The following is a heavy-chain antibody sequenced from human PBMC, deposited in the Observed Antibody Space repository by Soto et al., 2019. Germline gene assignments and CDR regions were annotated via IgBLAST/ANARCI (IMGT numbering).Heavy chain of an antibody. CDR3: AKGSASTRPYYFDC. D-gene: IGHD2-21*01. CDR1: GFTFNNYV. Sequence: GGSLRLSCAASGFTFNNYVMSWVRQAPGEGLEWVSAATSGTSDTYYADSVKGRFTISRDDSKKTLYLQMDNLRADDTAVYYCAKGSASTRPYYFDCWGQGSLVTVSS. J-gene: IGHJ4*02. CDR2: ATSGTSDT. V-gene: IGHV3-23*05.